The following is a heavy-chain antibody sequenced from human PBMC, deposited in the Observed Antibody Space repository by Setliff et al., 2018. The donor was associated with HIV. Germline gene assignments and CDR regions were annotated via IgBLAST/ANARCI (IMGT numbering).Heavy chain of an antibody. V-gene: IGHV1-2*02. CDR2: ISPNNGDT. J-gene: IGHJ6*03. Sequence: ASVKVSCKASGYTFIDYFMHWVRQAPGQGLEWMGWISPNNGDTNIPQRFRGRVTMTRDTSISTGYMELRGLTSDDTAVYYCARIPCSGGNCNRPPNHYYMDVWGQGATVTVSS. CDR1: GYTFIDYF. D-gene: IGHD6-19*01. CDR3: ARIPCSGGNCNRPPNHYYMDV.